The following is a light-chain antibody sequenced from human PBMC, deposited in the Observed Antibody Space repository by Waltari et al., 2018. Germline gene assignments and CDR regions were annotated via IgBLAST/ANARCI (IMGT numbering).Light chain of an antibody. CDR2: EVS. V-gene: IGLV2-23*02. J-gene: IGLJ3*02. CDR3: CSYAGSNTLM. CDR1: SSDIGSYNL. Sequence: QSAMTQPASVSGSPGQSITISCTGTSSDIGSYNLVSWYQYHPGKAHKLIMYEVSRRPFGVSRLLSGSKSGYTASLTVSGLQAEDEADYYCCSYAGSNTLMFGGGTKLTVL.